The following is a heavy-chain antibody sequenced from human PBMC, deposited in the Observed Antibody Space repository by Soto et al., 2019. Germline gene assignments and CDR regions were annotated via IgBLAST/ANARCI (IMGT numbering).Heavy chain of an antibody. CDR1: GFTFRSYA. CDR3: AKGIVYYYDSSGYFAY. Sequence: XGSLRLSCAASGFTFRSYAMSWVRQAPGKGLEWVSAISGSGGSTYYADSVKGRFTISRDNSKNALYLQMNSLRAEDTAVYYCAKGIVYYYDSSGYFAYWGQGPLVTVSS. J-gene: IGHJ4*02. D-gene: IGHD3-22*01. CDR2: ISGSGGST. V-gene: IGHV3-23*01.